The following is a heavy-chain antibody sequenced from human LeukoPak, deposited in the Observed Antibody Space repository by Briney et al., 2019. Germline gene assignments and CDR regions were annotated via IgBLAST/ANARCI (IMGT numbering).Heavy chain of an antibody. J-gene: IGHJ5*02. CDR2: ISDTGGST. D-gene: IGHD6-13*01. Sequence: GGSLRLSCAASGFTFSDHYMDWVRQAPGKGLEWVSAISDTGGSTYYADSVKGRFAISRDNSKNTLYLQMNSLRAEDTAIYFCAKDPSSWTENWFDPWGQGTLVTVSS. V-gene: IGHV3-23*01. CDR1: GFTFSDHY. CDR3: AKDPSSWTENWFDP.